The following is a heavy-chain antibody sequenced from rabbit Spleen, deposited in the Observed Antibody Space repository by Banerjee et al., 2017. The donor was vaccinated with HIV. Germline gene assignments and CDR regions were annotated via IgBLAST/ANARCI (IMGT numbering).Heavy chain of an antibody. V-gene: IGHV1S45*01. CDR3: ARDLVAVIGWNFRL. CDR1: GFSFSSNW. CDR2: INIVTGKS. D-gene: IGHD1-1*01. Sequence: LAESGGGLVKPGGTLTLTCTVSGFSFSSNWICWVRQAPGKGLEWIACINIVTGKSVYANWAKGRFTMSRTSSTTVTLQMTSLTAADTATYFCARDLVAVIGWNFRLWGQGTLVTVS. J-gene: IGHJ4*01.